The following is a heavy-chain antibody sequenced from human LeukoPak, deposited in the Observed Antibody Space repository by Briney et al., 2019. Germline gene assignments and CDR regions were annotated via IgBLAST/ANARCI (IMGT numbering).Heavy chain of an antibody. CDR2: ISAYNGNT. Sequence: ASVKVSCKASGYTFTSYGISWVRQAPGQGLEWMGWISAYNGNTNYAQKLQGRVTMTTDTSTSTAYMELRSLRSGDTAVYYCARDSGLWFGESNDYWGQGTLVTVSS. J-gene: IGHJ4*02. CDR3: ARDSGLWFGESNDY. V-gene: IGHV1-18*01. D-gene: IGHD3-10*01. CDR1: GYTFTSYG.